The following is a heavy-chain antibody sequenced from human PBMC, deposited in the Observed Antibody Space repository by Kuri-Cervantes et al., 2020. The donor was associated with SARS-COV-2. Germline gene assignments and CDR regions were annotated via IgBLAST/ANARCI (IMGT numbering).Heavy chain of an antibody. D-gene: IGHD6-13*01. CDR3: ATDHIAAAGLFDY. CDR1: GYTLTELS. V-gene: IGHV1-24*01. J-gene: IGHJ4*02. Sequence: ASVKVSCKVSGYTLTELSMHWVRQAPGKGLEWMGGFDPEDGDTIYAQKFQGRVTMTEDTSTDTAYMELSSLRSEDTAVYYCATDHIAAAGLFDYWGQGTLVTVSS. CDR2: FDPEDGDT.